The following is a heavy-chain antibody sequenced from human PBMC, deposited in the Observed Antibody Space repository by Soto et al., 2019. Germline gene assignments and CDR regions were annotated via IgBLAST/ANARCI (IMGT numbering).Heavy chain of an antibody. V-gene: IGHV3-30-3*01. D-gene: IGHD1-20*01. CDR3: ARDRYWTFDY. CDR1: GFSLSNFP. J-gene: IGHJ4*02. CDR2: VSIDENDR. Sequence: VQLVESGGGVVQPGTSLRLSCVASGFSLSNFPMYWVRRAPGKGLGWVAVVSIDENDRRYAGSMKGRFTISRDSSKNTLYLQIDGLTIEDTAVYHCARDRYWTFDYWGQGTLVTVPS.